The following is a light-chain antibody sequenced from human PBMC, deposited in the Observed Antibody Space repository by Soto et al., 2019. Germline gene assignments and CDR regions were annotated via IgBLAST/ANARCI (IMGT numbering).Light chain of an antibody. CDR3: QTWGTGIRV. V-gene: IGLV4-69*01. J-gene: IGLJ3*02. CDR1: SGHSSYA. CDR2: VNSDGSH. Sequence: QSVLTQSPSASASLGASAKLTCTLSSGHSSYAIAWHQHHPEKGPRYLMKVNSDGSHYKGDGIPDRFSGSSSGAERYLTISSLQSEDEADYYCQTWGTGIRVFGGGTKVTVL.